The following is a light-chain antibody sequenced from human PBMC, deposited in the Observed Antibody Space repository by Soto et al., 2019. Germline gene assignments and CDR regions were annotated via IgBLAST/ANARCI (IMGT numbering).Light chain of an antibody. V-gene: IGLV2-8*01. CDR2: EVS. CDR1: SSDVGGYNY. Sequence: QSVLTQPPSASGSPGQSVTISCTGTSSDVGGYNYVSWYQQHPGKAPKLMIYEVSERPSGVPDRFSGSKSGNTASLTVSGLRAEDEADYYCSSYAGSNNLVFGGGTTLTVL. J-gene: IGLJ3*02. CDR3: SSYAGSNNLV.